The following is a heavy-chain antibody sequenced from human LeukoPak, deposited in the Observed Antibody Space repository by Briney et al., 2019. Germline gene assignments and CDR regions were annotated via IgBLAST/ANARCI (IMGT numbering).Heavy chain of an antibody. D-gene: IGHD6-13*01. J-gene: IGHJ3*01. CDR3: AKSSSHSRSWYSADAFDV. Sequence: GESLKISCKGSGYSFTSYWIGGVRQMPGKGPEWMGIIYPGDSDTRYSPSFQGQVTISADKSISTAYLQWSSLKASDTAMYYCAKSSSHSRSWYSADAFDVWGQGTMVTVSS. CDR2: IYPGDSDT. V-gene: IGHV5-51*01. CDR1: GYSFTSYW.